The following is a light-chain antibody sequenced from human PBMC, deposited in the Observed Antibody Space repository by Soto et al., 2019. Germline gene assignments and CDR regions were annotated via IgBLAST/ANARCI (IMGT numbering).Light chain of an antibody. V-gene: IGKV3-11*01. CDR3: PQRTSWPLLT. CDR1: QSVSNS. Sequence: DIVLTQSPATLSLSPGERASLSCRASQSVSNSLAWYQQKPGQPPRLLIYDASTRATGIPARFTGSGSGTDFPLAISSLEPEDFAVYYCPQRTSWPLLTFGGGTKVEIK. J-gene: IGKJ4*01. CDR2: DAS.